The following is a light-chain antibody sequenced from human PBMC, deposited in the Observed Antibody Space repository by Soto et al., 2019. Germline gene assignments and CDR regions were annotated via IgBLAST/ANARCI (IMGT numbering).Light chain of an antibody. CDR2: KAS. Sequence: DIQITQSPSTVSASVGDRFTITCRASQTISSWLAWYQQKPGKAPKLLIYKASTLKSGVPSRFSGSGSGTEFTLTISSLQPDDFATYYCQQYNSYPTFGQGTKVDIK. CDR3: QQYNSYPT. V-gene: IGKV1-5*03. CDR1: QTISSW. J-gene: IGKJ1*01.